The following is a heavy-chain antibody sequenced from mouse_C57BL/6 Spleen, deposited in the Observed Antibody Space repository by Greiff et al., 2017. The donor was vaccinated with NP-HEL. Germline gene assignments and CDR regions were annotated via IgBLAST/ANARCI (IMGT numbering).Heavy chain of an antibody. D-gene: IGHD4-1*01. CDR1: GYTFTSYW. CDR3: ARKGLTGTGFDY. CDR2: IYPGSGST. V-gene: IGHV1-55*01. J-gene: IGHJ2*01. Sequence: QVQLQQPGAELVKPGASVKMSCKASGYTFTSYWITWVKQRPGQGLEWIGDIYPGSGSTNYNEKFKSKATLTADKSSSTAYMQLSSLTSEDSAVYFCARKGLTGTGFDYWGQGTTLTVSS.